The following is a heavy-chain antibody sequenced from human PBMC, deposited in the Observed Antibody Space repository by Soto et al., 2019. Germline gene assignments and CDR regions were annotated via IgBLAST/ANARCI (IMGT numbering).Heavy chain of an antibody. CDR2: ISSSSSYI. D-gene: IGHD4-17*01. CDR1: GFTFSNYN. Sequence: EVQLVESGGGLVKPGGSLRLSCAASGFTFSNYNMNWVRQAPGKGLEWVSSISSSSSYIYYADSVKGRFTISRDNAKNSLYLQMNSLRAEDTAVYYCASPTTVITGWYMHVWGQGTTVTVSS. J-gene: IGHJ6*03. V-gene: IGHV3-21*01. CDR3: ASPTTVITGWYMHV.